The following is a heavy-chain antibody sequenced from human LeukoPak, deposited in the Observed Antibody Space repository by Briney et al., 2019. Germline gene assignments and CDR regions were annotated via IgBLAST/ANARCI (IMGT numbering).Heavy chain of an antibody. CDR1: EFSFTSYN. V-gene: IGHV3-30*03. Sequence: GGSLRLSCAASEFSFTSYNFHWVRQAPGKGLQWLGFISYDGNIKYEDSVKGRFTISRDNSKNTLYLQMNSLRAEDTAVYYCARGYKYDYYYMDVWGKGTTVTVSS. CDR2: ISYDGNIK. J-gene: IGHJ6*03. CDR3: ARGYKYDYYYMDV. D-gene: IGHD5-18*01.